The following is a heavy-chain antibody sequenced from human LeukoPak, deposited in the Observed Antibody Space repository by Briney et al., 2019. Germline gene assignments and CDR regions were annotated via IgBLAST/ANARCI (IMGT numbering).Heavy chain of an antibody. CDR2: INPSGGST. V-gene: IGHV1-46*04. J-gene: IGHJ4*02. D-gene: IGHD3-22*01. CDR3: ARADSSGYYYGY. CDR1: GYTFTSYY. Sequence: ASVKVSCKASGYTFTSYYMHWVRQAPGQGLEWMGIINPSGGSTSYAQKLQGRVTMTRDMSTSTVYMELSSLRSEDTAVYYCARADSSGYYYGYWGQGTLVTVSS.